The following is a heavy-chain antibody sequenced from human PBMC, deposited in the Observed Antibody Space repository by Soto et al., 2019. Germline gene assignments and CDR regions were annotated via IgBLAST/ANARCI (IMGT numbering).Heavy chain of an antibody. CDR1: GFTVSSNY. D-gene: IGHD2-21*02. V-gene: IGHV3-66*01. Sequence: GGSLRLSCAASGFTVSSNYMSWVRQTPGKGLEWVSVIYSGGSTYFADSVKGRFTISRDNSKNTLYLQMNSLRAEDTAVYYFATYHRQEGGPTDCCPFDSWGQGTLVTVSS. CDR2: IYSGGST. J-gene: IGHJ4*02. CDR3: ATYHRQEGGPTDCCPFDS.